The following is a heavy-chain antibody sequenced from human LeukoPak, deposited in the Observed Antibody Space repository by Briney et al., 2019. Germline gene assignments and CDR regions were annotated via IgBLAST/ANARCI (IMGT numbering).Heavy chain of an antibody. CDR1: GVTFSDYS. Sequence: GGSLRLSCAPSGVTFSDYSINWGRERPLKGYGRVSHIGSIGGTTYYADSVKGGFTISRDNAKNSLCLHMNSLRAEYTPGYYCASRFPFSLENRNYYCGMDVRGGGNTVTVTS. V-gene: IGHV3-48*04. D-gene: IGHD5-24*01. J-gene: IGHJ6*04. CDR2: IGSIGGTT. CDR3: ASRFPFSLENRNYYCGMDV.